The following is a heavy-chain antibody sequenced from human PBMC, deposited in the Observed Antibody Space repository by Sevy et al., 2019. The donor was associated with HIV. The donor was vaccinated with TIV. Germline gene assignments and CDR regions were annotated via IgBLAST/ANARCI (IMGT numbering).Heavy chain of an antibody. D-gene: IGHD3-22*01. CDR3: ARVDRAYYDGSAFDF. CDR1: GGSFSSGNYY. Sequence: SETLSLTCTVSGGSFSSGNYYWSWIRQPAGKGVEWIGRIYNSGSTNYNPSLKSRVTISVDTSKNQFSLRLSSVTAADTAVYYCARVDRAYYDGSAFDFWGQGTLVTVSS. V-gene: IGHV4-61*02. J-gene: IGHJ4*02. CDR2: IYNSGST.